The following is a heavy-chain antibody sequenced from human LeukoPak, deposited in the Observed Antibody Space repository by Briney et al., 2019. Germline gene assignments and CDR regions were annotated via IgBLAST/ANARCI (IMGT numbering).Heavy chain of an antibody. CDR2: ISSNGGST. D-gene: IGHD5-18*01. J-gene: IGHJ4*02. CDR3: ARAVRGYDY. CDR1: GFTFSSYA. V-gene: IGHV3-64*01. Sequence: GGSLRLSCAASGFTFSSYAMHWVRQAPGKGLEYVSAISSNGGSTYYANSVKGRFTISRDNSKNTLYLQMGSLRAEGMAVYYCARAVRGYDYWGQGTLVTVSS.